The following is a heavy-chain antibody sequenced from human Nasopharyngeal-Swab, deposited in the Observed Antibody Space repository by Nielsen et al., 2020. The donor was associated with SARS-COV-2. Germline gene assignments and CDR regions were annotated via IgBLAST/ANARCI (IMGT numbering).Heavy chain of an antibody. D-gene: IGHD2-2*02. CDR2: MNPNSGNT. V-gene: IGHV1-8*01. J-gene: IGHJ6*03. Sequence: ASVKVSCKASGYTFTSYDINWVRQATGQGLAWMGWMNPNSGNTGYAQKFQGRVTMTRNTSISTAYMELSSLRSEDTAVYYCARAGEGVVVPAAIMGGTYYYYYYMDVWGKGTTVTVSS. CDR1: GYTFTSYD. CDR3: ARAGEGVVVPAAIMGGTYYYYYYMDV.